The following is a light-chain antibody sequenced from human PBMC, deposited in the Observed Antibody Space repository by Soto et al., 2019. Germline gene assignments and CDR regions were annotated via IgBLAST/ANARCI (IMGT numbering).Light chain of an antibody. CDR2: DVN. J-gene: IGLJ2*01. CDR1: SSDVGGYNH. CDR3: ASYTSSSSLVV. V-gene: IGLV2-14*01. Sequence: QSVLTQPASVSGSPGQSITISCTGTSSDVGGYNHVSWYQQRPGKAPKLMIYDVNNRPSGVSDRFSGSKSDNTASLTISGLQAEDEADYYCASYTSSSSLVVFGVGTKLTVL.